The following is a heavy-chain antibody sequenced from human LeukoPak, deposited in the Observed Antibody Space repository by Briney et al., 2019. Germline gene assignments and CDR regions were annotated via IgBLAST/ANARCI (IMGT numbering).Heavy chain of an antibody. Sequence: GGSLRLSCAASGFTFSNYAVSWVRQAPGKGLEWVSAIAGGGDSAYYADSVRGRFTISRDNSKNTLYLQMNSLRAEDTAVYYCARVDNNGYSDYWGQGTLVTVSS. CDR3: ARVDNNGYSDY. J-gene: IGHJ4*02. D-gene: IGHD3-22*01. V-gene: IGHV3-23*01. CDR2: IAGGGDSA. CDR1: GFTFSNYA.